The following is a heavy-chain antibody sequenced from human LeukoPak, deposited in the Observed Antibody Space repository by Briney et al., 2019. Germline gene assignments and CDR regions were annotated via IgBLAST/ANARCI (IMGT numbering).Heavy chain of an antibody. Sequence: GGSLRLSCAASGFIISDYWMIWVRQSPGKALEWVANIKYDGSVKYYLDSVTGRFTISRENAKNSLYLQMDNLRAEDTAVYYRVRDVEPLNSRDAFDIWGKGTMVTVSS. D-gene: IGHD2/OR15-2a*01. J-gene: IGHJ3*02. CDR2: IKYDGSVK. CDR3: VRDVEPLNSRDAFDI. CDR1: GFIISDYW. V-gene: IGHV3-7*01.